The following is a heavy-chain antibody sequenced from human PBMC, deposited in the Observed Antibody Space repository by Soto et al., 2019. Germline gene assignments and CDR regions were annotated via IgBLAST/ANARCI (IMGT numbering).Heavy chain of an antibody. CDR2: ISGSGGST. CDR1: GFTFSSYA. V-gene: IGHV3-23*01. CDR3: AKTLYYYDSSGYQ. J-gene: IGHJ4*02. Sequence: EVQLLESGGGLVQPGGSLRLSCAASGFTFSSYAMSWVRQAPGKGLEWVSAISGSGGSTYYADSVKGRFTISRDNSKTTLYLQMTSLRAEDTAVYYCAKTLYYYDSSGYQWGQGTLVTVSS. D-gene: IGHD3-22*01.